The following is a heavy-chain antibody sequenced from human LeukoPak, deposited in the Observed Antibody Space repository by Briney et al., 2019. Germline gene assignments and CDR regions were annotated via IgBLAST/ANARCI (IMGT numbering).Heavy chain of an antibody. CDR2: IYYSGST. CDR3: ARSSISVTTYYYYGVDV. J-gene: IGHJ6*02. Sequence: SETLSLTCTVSGGSISSYYWSWIRQPPGKGLEWIGYIYYSGSTNYNPSLKSRVTISVDTSKNQFSLKLSSVTAADTAVYYCARSSISVTTYYYYGVDVWGQGTTVTVSS. D-gene: IGHD4-17*01. V-gene: IGHV4-59*01. CDR1: GGSISSYY.